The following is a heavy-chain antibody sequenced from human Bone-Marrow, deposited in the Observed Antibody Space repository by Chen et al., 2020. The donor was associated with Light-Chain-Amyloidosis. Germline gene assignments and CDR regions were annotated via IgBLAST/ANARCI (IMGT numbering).Heavy chain of an antibody. J-gene: IGHJ4*02. CDR2: MPTEFTKT. CDR1: GFTLNTYW. V-gene: IGHV3-74*02. CDR3: ARARGRFSYNRGGLDS. D-gene: IGHD3-16*01. Sequence: EVQLVESGGALVQPGGSLRLSCAASGFTLNTYWMHWVRQPPGGGLVWVARMPTEFTKTVYANSVKGRFTVSRDEAKNTVYLEMNSLRVEDTGLYFCARARGRFSYNRGGLDSWGQGTLVTVSS.